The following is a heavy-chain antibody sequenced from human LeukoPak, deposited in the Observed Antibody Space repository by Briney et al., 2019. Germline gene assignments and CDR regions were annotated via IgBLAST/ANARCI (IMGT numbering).Heavy chain of an antibody. J-gene: IGHJ4*02. D-gene: IGHD2-15*01. V-gene: IGHV3-30*04. CDR2: ISYDGSNK. CDR3: ARNRRVAATGAIDY. Sequence: GRSLRLSCAASGFTFSSYAMHWVRQAPGKGLEWVAVISYDGSNKYYADSVKGRFTISRDNSKNTLYLQMNSLRAEDTAVYYCARNRRVAATGAIDYWGQGTLVTVSS. CDR1: GFTFSSYA.